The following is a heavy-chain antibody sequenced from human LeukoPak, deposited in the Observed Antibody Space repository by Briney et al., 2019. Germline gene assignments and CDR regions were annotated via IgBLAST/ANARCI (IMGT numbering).Heavy chain of an antibody. Sequence: GGSLRLSCAASGFTFDDYAMHWVRHAPGKGLEWVSGISWNSGSIGYADSVKGRFTISRDNAKDSLYLQMNSLRVEDTAVYYCARDWSVGPRGIDYWGQGTLVTVSS. CDR2: ISWNSGSI. V-gene: IGHV3-9*01. CDR3: ARDWSVGPRGIDY. J-gene: IGHJ4*02. CDR1: GFTFDDYA.